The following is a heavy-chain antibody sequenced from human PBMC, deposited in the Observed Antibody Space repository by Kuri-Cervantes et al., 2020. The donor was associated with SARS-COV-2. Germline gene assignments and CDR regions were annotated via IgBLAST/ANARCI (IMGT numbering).Heavy chain of an antibody. CDR3: ARHEPSILAPPVCIDY. CDR1: GGSFSDYY. D-gene: IGHD3-9*01. J-gene: IGHJ4*02. CDR2: IYYSGST. V-gene: IGHV4-34*01. Sequence: SETLSLTCAGYGGSFSDYYWSWVRRPPGKGLEWIGSIYYSGSTYYNPSLKSRVTISVDTSKNQFSLKLSSVTAADTAVYYCARHEPSILAPPVCIDYWGQGTLVTVSS.